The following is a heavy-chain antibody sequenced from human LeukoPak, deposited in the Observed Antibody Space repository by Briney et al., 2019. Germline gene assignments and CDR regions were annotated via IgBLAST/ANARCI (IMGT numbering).Heavy chain of an antibody. V-gene: IGHV3-48*03. CDR1: GFTFSSYE. Sequence: GGSLRLSCAASGFTFSSYEMNWVRQAPGKGLEWVSYISSSGSTMHYAGSVKGRFTISRGNAKNSLYLQMNSLRADDTAVYYCARHLEQWPDYWGQGTLVTVSS. CDR3: ARHLEQWPDY. J-gene: IGHJ4*02. D-gene: IGHD6-19*01. CDR2: ISSSGSTM.